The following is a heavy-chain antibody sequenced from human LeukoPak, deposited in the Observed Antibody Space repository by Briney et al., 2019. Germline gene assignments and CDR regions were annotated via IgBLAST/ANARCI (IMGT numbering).Heavy chain of an antibody. Sequence: GGSLRLSCAASGFTFSNYAMSWVRQAPGKGLEWVSAISGSGGSTYYADSVKGRFTIPRDNSKNTLYLQMNSLRVEDTAVYYCAKDHVRGFGELFFDYWGQGTLVTVSS. J-gene: IGHJ4*02. CDR2: ISGSGGST. V-gene: IGHV3-23*01. D-gene: IGHD3-10*01. CDR1: GFTFSNYA. CDR3: AKDHVRGFGELFFDY.